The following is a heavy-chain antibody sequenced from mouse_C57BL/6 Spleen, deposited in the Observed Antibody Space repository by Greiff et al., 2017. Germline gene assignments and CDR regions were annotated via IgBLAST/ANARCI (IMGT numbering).Heavy chain of an antibody. CDR2: INYDGSST. J-gene: IGHJ1*03. CDR3: AREGIHDYHWYFDV. V-gene: IGHV5-16*01. CDR1: GFTFSDYY. D-gene: IGHD2-4*01. Sequence: EVQLVESEGGLVQPGSSMKLSCTASGFTFSDYYMAWVRQVPEKGLEWVANINYDGSSTYYLDSLKSRFIISRDNAKNILYLQMSSLKSEDTATYYCAREGIHDYHWYFDVWGTGTTVTVSS.